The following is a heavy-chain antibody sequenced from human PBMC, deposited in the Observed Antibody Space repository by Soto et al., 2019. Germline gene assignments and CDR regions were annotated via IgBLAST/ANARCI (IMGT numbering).Heavy chain of an antibody. D-gene: IGHD2-8*01. V-gene: IGHV4-30-2*01. CDR2: IYHSGST. CDR1: GGSISSGGYS. CDR3: ARVGGFGVYFDY. J-gene: IGHJ4*02. Sequence: SETLSLTCAVSGGSISSGGYSWSWIRQPPGKGLEWIGYIYHSGSTYYNPTLKSRVTISVDRSKNQFSLKLSSVTAADTAVYYCARVGGFGVYFDYWGQGTLVTVSS.